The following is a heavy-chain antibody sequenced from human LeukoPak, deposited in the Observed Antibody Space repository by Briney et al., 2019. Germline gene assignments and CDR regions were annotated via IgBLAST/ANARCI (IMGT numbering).Heavy chain of an antibody. J-gene: IGHJ4*02. V-gene: IGHV1-46*01. D-gene: IGHD5-18*01. CDR1: GYTFTSYY. CDR2: INPSGGST. CDR3: ATTWIQLWLSGESVDY. Sequence: ASVKVSCKASGYTFTSYYIHWVRQAPGQGLEWMGIINPSGGSTTYAQKFQGRVTMTRDTSTSTVFMELSSLRAEDTAVYYCATTWIQLWLSGESVDYWGQGTLVTVSS.